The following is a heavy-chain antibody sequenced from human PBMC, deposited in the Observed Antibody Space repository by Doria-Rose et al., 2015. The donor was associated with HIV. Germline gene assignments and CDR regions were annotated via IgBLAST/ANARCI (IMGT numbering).Heavy chain of an antibody. CDR3: ARGLLRGGWNDVDYYYGMDV. Sequence: QVQLQESGAGLVKPSETLSLTCAVFGGSFSGYYWSWIRQPPGKGLEWIGEINHSGSTNYKTSLTSPVTISLYTSKNLFSLKLSSVTAADAAVYYCARGLLRGGWNDVDYYYGMDVWGQGTTVTVSS. CDR1: GGSFSGYY. CDR2: INHSGST. D-gene: IGHD1-1*01. V-gene: IGHV4-34*01. J-gene: IGHJ6*02.